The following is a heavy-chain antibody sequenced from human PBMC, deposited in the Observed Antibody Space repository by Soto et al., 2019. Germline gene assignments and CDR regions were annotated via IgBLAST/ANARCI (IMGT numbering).Heavy chain of an antibody. CDR1: GGSISSYY. J-gene: IGHJ4*02. D-gene: IGHD5-12*01. CDR3: ASLYSGYDPFDY. V-gene: IGHV4-59*08. Sequence: SETLSLTCTVSGGSISSYYWSWIRQPPGKGLEWIGYIYYSGSTNYNPSLKSRVTISVDTSKNQFSLKLSSVTAADTAVYYCASLYSGYDPFDYWGQGTLVTVSS. CDR2: IYYSGST.